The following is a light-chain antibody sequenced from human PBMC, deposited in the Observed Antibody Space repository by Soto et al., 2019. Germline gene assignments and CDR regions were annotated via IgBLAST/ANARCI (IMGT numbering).Light chain of an antibody. J-gene: IGKJ1*01. CDR3: LQVANIPRT. CDR1: QDINSR. CDR2: AAT. Sequence: DIQMTQSPSSVSASVGDTVTITCRASQDINSRLAWFQQQPGRPPKYVIQAATMLQSGFPSRFAGSGSGRDFTLTIHTLQPEDSATYYCLQVANIPRTFGQGTKVDIK. V-gene: IGKV1-12*01.